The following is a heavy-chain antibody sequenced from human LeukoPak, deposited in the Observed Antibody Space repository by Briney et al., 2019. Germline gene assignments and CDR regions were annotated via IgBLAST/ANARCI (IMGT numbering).Heavy chain of an antibody. D-gene: IGHD3-22*01. V-gene: IGHV3-23*01. Sequence: GGSLRLSCAASGFTFSSYSMNWVRQAPGKGLEWVLGISGSGGSTYYVDSVKGRFTISRDNSKNTLYLQMNSLRAEDTAVYYCAKDSPTEVIDPIDPWGQGTLVTVSS. CDR3: AKDSPTEVIDPIDP. CDR1: GFTFSSYS. J-gene: IGHJ5*02. CDR2: ISGSGGST.